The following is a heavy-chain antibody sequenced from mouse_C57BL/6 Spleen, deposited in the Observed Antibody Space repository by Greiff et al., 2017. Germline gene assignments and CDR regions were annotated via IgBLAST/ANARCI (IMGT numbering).Heavy chain of an antibody. CDR2: INPSNGGT. CDR1: GYTFTSYW. J-gene: IGHJ4*01. CDR3: ARSCKYYGSSYVDAMDY. Sequence: VQLQQPGTELVTPGASVKLSCKASGYTFTSYWMHWVKQRPGQGLEWIGNINPSNGGTNYNEKFKSKATLTVDKSSSTAYMQLSSLTSEDSAVYYCARSCKYYGSSYVDAMDYWGQGTSVTVSS. V-gene: IGHV1-53*01. D-gene: IGHD1-1*01.